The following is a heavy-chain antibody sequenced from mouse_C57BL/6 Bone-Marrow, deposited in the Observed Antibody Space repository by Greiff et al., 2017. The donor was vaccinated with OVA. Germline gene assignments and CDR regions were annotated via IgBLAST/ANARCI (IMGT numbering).Heavy chain of an antibody. CDR1: GYTFTSYW. Sequence: QVQLKQPGAELVRPGSSVKLSCKASGYTFTSYWMDWVKQRPGKGLEWIGHINPSDSETNYYQKFKDKATLTVDKSSSTAYMQLSSLTSEDSAVCYWSRSGGYYCYDFGFDFWGQGTTLTVSS. V-gene: IGHV1-61*01. J-gene: IGHJ2*01. CDR2: INPSDSET. CDR3: SRSGGYYCYDFGFDF. D-gene: IGHD2-2*01.